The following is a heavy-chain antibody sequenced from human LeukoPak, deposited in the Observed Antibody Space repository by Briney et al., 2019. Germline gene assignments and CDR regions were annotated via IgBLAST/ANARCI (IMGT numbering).Heavy chain of an antibody. Sequence: GGSLRLSCAASGFTFSSYAMNWVRQAPGKGLEWVSVIGGGGGTTYYADSVKSRFTISRDNSMNTLYLQMNSLRAEDTAVYYCAKPVEYYYDSSGYGGGAFDIWGQGTMVTVSS. CDR3: AKPVEYYYDSSGYGGGAFDI. J-gene: IGHJ3*02. D-gene: IGHD3-22*01. V-gene: IGHV3-23*01. CDR2: IGGGGGTT. CDR1: GFTFSSYA.